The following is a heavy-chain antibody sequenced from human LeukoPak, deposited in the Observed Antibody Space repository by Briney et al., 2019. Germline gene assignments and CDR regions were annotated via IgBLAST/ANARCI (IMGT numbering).Heavy chain of an antibody. CDR1: GGSFSSGSYY. D-gene: IGHD2-15*01. CDR2: IYYSGST. V-gene: IGHV4-61*01. Sequence: SETLSLTCTVSGGSFSSGSYYWSWIRQPPGKGLEWIGYIYYSGSTNYNPSLKSRVTISVDTSKNQFSLKLSSVTAADTAVYYCARRVYCSGGSCQRGYYCGMDVWGQGTTVTVSS. CDR3: ARRVYCSGGSCQRGYYCGMDV. J-gene: IGHJ6*02.